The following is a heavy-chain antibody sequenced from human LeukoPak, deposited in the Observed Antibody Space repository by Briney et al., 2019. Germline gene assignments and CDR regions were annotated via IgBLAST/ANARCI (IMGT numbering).Heavy chain of an antibody. CDR2: IYYSGST. CDR3: ASSHMLQYCSRSTCGRDFDY. D-gene: IGHD2-2*01. V-gene: IGHV4-59*01. Sequence: PSETLSLTCTVSGGSISSYYWSWIRQPPGKGLEWIGYIYYSGSTYYNPSLKSRVTISIDTSKNQFSLKLISVTAADTAVYYCASSHMLQYCSRSTCGRDFDYWGQGTLVTVSS. J-gene: IGHJ4*02. CDR1: GGSISSYY.